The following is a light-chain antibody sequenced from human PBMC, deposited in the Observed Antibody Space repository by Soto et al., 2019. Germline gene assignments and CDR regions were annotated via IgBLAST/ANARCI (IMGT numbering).Light chain of an antibody. Sequence: QSALTQPASVSGSPGQSITISCTGTSGDVGTYNLVSWYQHHPGKAPQLMIYESSKRPSGVSNRFSGSRSGNTASLTISGLHAEDEDDYYCCSFAHRSTLVFGGGTKLTVL. J-gene: IGLJ3*02. V-gene: IGLV2-23*01. CDR3: CSFAHRSTLV. CDR2: ESS. CDR1: SGDVGTYNL.